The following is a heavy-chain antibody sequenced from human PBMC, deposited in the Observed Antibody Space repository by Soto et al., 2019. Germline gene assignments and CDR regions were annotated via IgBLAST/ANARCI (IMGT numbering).Heavy chain of an antibody. CDR1: GDTFSSYA. CDR3: ARHDCISSSCYYYYYYVMDV. J-gene: IGHJ6*02. V-gene: IGHV1-69*12. CDR2: FIPFFDTA. D-gene: IGHD2-2*01. Sequence: QVQLVQSGAEVKKPGSSVKVSCKASGDTFSSYAISWVRQAPGQGLEWRGGFIPFFDTANYAQQFQGRVTITADESTSTAYMELSSLRSEDTAVYYCARHDCISSSCYYYYYYVMDVWGQGTTVTVSS.